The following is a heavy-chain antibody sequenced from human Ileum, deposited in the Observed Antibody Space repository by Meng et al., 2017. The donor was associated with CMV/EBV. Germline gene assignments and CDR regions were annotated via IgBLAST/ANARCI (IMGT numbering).Heavy chain of an antibody. CDR2: VIPILTSS. J-gene: IGHJ6*02. CDR3: AGGTIFGVVTPYYYGLDV. CDR1: GDTFTNYV. D-gene: IGHD3-3*01. Sequence: SVKVSCKASGDTFTNYVFGWVRQAPGQGLEWVGGVIPILTSSNYAQKFQGRVTVIADKLTTTVYMELNGLESEDTAIYYCAGGTIFGVVTPYYYGLDVWGQGTTVTVSS. V-gene: IGHV1-69*10.